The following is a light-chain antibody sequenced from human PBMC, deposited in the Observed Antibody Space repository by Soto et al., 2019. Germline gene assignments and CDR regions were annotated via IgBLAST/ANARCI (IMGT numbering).Light chain of an antibody. CDR2: DAS. CDR1: QSVSSY. J-gene: IGKJ4*01. Sequence: EIVLTQSPATLSLSPGERATLSCGASQSVSSYLAWYQQKPGQAPRLLIYDASNRATGIPVRFSGSGSGTDFTLTISSLEPEDFAVYYCQQRSNWPLTFGGGTKVEIK. V-gene: IGKV3-11*01. CDR3: QQRSNWPLT.